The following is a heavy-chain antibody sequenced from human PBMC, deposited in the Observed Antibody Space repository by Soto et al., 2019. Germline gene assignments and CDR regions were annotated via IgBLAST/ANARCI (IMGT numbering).Heavy chain of an antibody. CDR2: IYPGDSDT. CDR3: AIVVKSSGWDPPYYYGMVV. D-gene: IGHD6-19*01. Sequence: GESLKISCKGSGYSFTSYWIGWVRQMPGKGLEWMGIIYPGDSDTRYSPSFQGQVTISADKSISTAYLQWSSLKASDTAMYYCAIVVKSSGWDPPYYYGMVVWGQGTTVTVSS. J-gene: IGHJ6*02. V-gene: IGHV5-51*01. CDR1: GYSFTSYW.